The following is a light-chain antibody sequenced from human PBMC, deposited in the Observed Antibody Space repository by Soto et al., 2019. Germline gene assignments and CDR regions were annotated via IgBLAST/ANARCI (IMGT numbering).Light chain of an antibody. Sequence: QSALTQPASVSGSPGQSITISCTGTSSDIGGYNYVSWFQHHPGKAPKLMISEVSNRPSGVSNRFSGSKSDNTASLTISGLQAEDEADYYCSSYTCNSTYYVFGTGTKVTVL. V-gene: IGLV2-14*01. CDR3: SSYTCNSTYYV. J-gene: IGLJ1*01. CDR2: EVS. CDR1: SSDIGGYNY.